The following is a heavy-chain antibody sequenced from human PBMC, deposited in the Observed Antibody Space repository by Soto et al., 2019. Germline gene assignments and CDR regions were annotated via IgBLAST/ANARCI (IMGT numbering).Heavy chain of an antibody. CDR2: IGSVGGDT. D-gene: IGHD1-20*01. Sequence: EVQLLESGGSLVQPGGSLRLSCAASGFTFYSYAMSWVRQAPGKGLEWVSTIGSVGGDTYYADSVKGRFTISRDDSKNTLLLQMNSLRAEDTAVYYCVKDRMAYNSVWDPFDIWGQGTMVTVSS. V-gene: IGHV3-23*01. J-gene: IGHJ3*02. CDR3: VKDRMAYNSVWDPFDI. CDR1: GFTFYSYA.